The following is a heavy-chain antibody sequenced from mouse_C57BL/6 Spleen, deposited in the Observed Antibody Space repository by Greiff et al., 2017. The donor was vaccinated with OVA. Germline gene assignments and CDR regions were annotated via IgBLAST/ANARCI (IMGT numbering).Heavy chain of an antibody. CDR1: GYAFSSYW. CDR3: ARGGYYYYGSSGLDY. D-gene: IGHD1-1*01. J-gene: IGHJ2*01. V-gene: IGHV1-80*01. CDR2: IYPGDGDT. Sequence: VKVVESGAELVKPGASVKISCKASGYAFSSYWMNWVKQRPGKGLEWIGQIYPGDGDTNYNGKFKGKATLTADKSSSTAYMQLSSLTSEDSAVYFCARGGYYYYGSSGLDYWGQGTTLTVSS.